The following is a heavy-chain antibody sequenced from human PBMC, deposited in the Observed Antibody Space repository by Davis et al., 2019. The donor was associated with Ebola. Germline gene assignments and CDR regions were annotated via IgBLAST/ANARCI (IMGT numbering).Heavy chain of an antibody. J-gene: IGHJ4*02. Sequence: ASVKVSFQASGYTFTRYDINWVRRAPGQGLEWMGWMNPNSGNTGYAQKFQGRITMTRNTFMRTAYMELNGLTSEDTAVYYCARGSDGSSDLWGQGTLVTVSS. CDR2: MNPNSGNT. CDR1: GYTFTRYD. V-gene: IGHV1-8*01. D-gene: IGHD6-6*01. CDR3: ARGSDGSSDL.